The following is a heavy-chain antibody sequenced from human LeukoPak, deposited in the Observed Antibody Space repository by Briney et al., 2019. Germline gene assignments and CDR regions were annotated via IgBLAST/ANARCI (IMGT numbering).Heavy chain of an antibody. Sequence: GGSLRLSCAASGFTFSSYAMSWVRRAPGKGLEWVSGSGSGGSTYYADSVKGRFTISRDNSKNSLYLQMNSLRAEDTAVYYCARRGDSSGYYFDYWGQGTLVTVSS. CDR3: ARRGDSSGYYFDY. CDR2: SGSGGST. J-gene: IGHJ4*02. CDR1: GFTFSSYA. D-gene: IGHD3-22*01. V-gene: IGHV3-23*01.